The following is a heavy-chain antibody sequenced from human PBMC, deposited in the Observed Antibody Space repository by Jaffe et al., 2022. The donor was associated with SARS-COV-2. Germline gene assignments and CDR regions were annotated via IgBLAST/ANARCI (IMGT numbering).Heavy chain of an antibody. CDR3: ARDIDSSSSSGEKDGFDP. CDR1: GGSISSYY. J-gene: IGHJ5*02. D-gene: IGHD6-6*01. Sequence: QVQLQESGPGLVKPSETLSLTCTVSGGSISSYYWSWIRQPPGKGLEWIGYIYYSGSTNYNPSLKSRVTISVDTSKNQFSLKLSSVTAADTAVYYCARDIDSSSSSGEKDGFDPWGQGTLVTVSS. V-gene: IGHV4-59*01. CDR2: IYYSGST.